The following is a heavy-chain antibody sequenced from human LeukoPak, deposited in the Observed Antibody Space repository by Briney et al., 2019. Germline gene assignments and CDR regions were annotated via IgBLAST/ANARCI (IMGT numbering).Heavy chain of an antibody. V-gene: IGHV3-21*01. Sequence: PGGSLRLSCAASGFTFSSYSMNWVRQAPGKGLEWVSSISSSSSYICYADSVKGRFTIARDNAKNSLYLQMNSLRAEDTAVYYCARVIGGYGDYWGQGTLVTVSS. D-gene: IGHD5-12*01. CDR2: ISSSSSYI. CDR1: GFTFSSYS. CDR3: ARVIGGYGDY. J-gene: IGHJ4*02.